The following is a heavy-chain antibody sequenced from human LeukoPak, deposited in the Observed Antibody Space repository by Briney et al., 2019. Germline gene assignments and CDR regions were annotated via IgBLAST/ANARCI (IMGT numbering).Heavy chain of an antibody. CDR1: GFTFSSYA. J-gene: IGHJ4*02. D-gene: IGHD4-17*01. Sequence: GGSLRLSCAASGFTFSSYAMNWIRQAPVKGLEWVSVISGGGSSTYYADSVKGRFTISRDNSKNTLYLQMNSLRADDTAVYYCAKGPHDYGDYFDYWGQGTLVTVSS. CDR2: ISGGGSST. V-gene: IGHV3-23*01. CDR3: AKGPHDYGDYFDY.